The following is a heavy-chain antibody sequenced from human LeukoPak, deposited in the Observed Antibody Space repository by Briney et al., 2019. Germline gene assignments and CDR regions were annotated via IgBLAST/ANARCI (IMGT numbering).Heavy chain of an antibody. V-gene: IGHV4-39*01. CDR1: GGSISSSSYY. CDR2: IYYSGST. J-gene: IGHJ4*02. CDR3: ARRGMAAAGFFDY. D-gene: IGHD6-13*01. Sequence: PSETLSLTCTVSGGSISSSSYYWGWIRQPPGKGLEWIGTIYYSGSTYYNPSLKSRVTISVDTSKNQFSLKPSSVTAADTAVYYCARRGMAAAGFFDYWGQGTLVTVSS.